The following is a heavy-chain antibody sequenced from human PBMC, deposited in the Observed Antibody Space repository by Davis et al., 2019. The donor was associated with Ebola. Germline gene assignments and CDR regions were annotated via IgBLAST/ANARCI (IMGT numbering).Heavy chain of an antibody. CDR3: VRHRETGTPRSRFDY. V-gene: IGHV3-23*01. CDR1: GFTFSNYA. D-gene: IGHD1-7*01. J-gene: IGHJ4*02. CDR2: ISGSGDNT. Sequence: GGSLRLSCAVSGFTFSNYALGWVRQAPGKGLEWVSTISGSGDNTYYVNSVKGRFTVSRDNSKNTFHLQMNSLRAEDTAVYYCVRHRETGTPRSRFDYWGQGTLVAVSS.